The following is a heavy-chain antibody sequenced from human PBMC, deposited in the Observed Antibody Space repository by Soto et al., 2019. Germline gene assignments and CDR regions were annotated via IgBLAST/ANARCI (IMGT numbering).Heavy chain of an antibody. D-gene: IGHD2-15*01. CDR1: GGSISSGGYS. V-gene: IGHV4-30-2*01. J-gene: IGHJ4*02. CDR3: ARGRRNRAVVTYFEY. Sequence: QLQLQESGSGLVKPSQTLSLTCAVSGGSISSGGYSWSWIRQPPGMGLEWIGYIYHSGSTYYNPSPNTRVTISVDRSKNQFSLKRSSVTAADTAVYYCARGRRNRAVVTYFEYWGQGTLVTVSS. CDR2: IYHSGST.